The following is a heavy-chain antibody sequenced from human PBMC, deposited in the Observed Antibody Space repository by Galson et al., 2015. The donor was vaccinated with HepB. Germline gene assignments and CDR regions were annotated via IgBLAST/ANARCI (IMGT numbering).Heavy chain of an antibody. CDR3: ARCAYCGGDCYSGIYYFDY. Sequence: AVYGGSFSGYYWSWIRQPPGKGLEWIGEINHSGSTNYNPSLKSRVTISVDTSKNQFSLKLSSVTAADTAVYYCARCAYCGGDCYSGIYYFDYWGQGTLVTVSS. CDR1: GGSFSGYY. J-gene: IGHJ4*02. D-gene: IGHD2-21*02. V-gene: IGHV4-34*01. CDR2: INHSGST.